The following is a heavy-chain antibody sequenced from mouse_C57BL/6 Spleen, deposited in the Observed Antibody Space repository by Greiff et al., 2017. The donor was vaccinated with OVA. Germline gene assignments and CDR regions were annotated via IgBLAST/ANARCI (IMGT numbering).Heavy chain of an antibody. D-gene: IGHD1-1*01. CDR2: ISSGSSTI. Sequence: EVQLVESGGGLVKPGGSLKLSCAASGFTFSDYGMHWVRQAPEKGLEWVAYISSGSSTIYYADTVKGRFTISRDNAKNTLFLQMTSLRAEDTAMYYCARPLGSSHYFDDWGQGTTLTVSS. CDR1: GFTFSDYG. J-gene: IGHJ2*01. V-gene: IGHV5-17*01. CDR3: ARPLGSSHYFDD.